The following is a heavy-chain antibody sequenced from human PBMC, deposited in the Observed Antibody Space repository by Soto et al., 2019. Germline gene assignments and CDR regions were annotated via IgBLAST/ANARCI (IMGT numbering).Heavy chain of an antibody. CDR1: GFTFSSYW. CDR3: ARGRAAAAHY. CDR2: IKSDGTST. Sequence: GGSLRLSCAASGFTFSSYWMHWVRQAPGKGLVWVSRIKSDGTSTSNADSVKGRFTISRDNAKNTLYLQMNSLRAEDTAVYYCARGRAAAAHYWGQGTLVTVSS. D-gene: IGHD6-13*01. J-gene: IGHJ4*02. V-gene: IGHV3-74*01.